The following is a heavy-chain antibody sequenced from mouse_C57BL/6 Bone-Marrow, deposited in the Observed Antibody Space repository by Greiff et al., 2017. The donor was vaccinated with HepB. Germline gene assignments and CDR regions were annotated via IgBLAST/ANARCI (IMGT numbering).Heavy chain of an antibody. CDR3: ARWLLAHWYFDV. J-gene: IGHJ1*03. Sequence: QVQLQQPGAQLVMPGASVKLSCKASGYTFTSYWMHWVKQRPGQGLEWIGEIDPSDSYTNYNQKFKGKSTLTVDKSSSTAYMQLSSLTSEDSAVYYCARWLLAHWYFDVWGTGTTVTVSS. D-gene: IGHD2-3*01. CDR2: IDPSDSYT. V-gene: IGHV1-69*01. CDR1: GYTFTSYW.